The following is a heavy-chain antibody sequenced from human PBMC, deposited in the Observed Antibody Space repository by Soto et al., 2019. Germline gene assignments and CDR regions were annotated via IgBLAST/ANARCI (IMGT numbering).Heavy chain of an antibody. CDR3: AREEGGGYDHRWFDP. J-gene: IGHJ5*02. CDR2: IYYSGST. D-gene: IGHD5-12*01. V-gene: IGHV4-31*03. CDR1: SGSISSGGYY. Sequence: QVQLQESGPGLVKPSQTLSLTCTVSSGSISSGGYYWSWIRQHPGKGLEWIGYIYYSGSTYYNPSLKSRVTISVDTSKNQFSLKLSSVTAADTAVYYCAREEGGGYDHRWFDPWGQGTLVTVSS.